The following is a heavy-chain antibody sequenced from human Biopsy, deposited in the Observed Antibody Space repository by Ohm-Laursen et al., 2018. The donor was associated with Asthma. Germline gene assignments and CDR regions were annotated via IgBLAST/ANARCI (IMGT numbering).Heavy chain of an antibody. V-gene: IGHV4-59*11. CDR2: VSHTGST. Sequence: GTLSLTCTVSGGSIRSHDWTWIRLPPGKGLEYIGDVSHTGSTNYNPSLKSRVTMSLDTSKNQFSLRLTSATPADTAVYYCARLADCSGGACYSYGWFDPWGQGTRVTVSS. J-gene: IGHJ5*02. CDR1: GGSIRSHD. D-gene: IGHD2-15*01. CDR3: ARLADCSGGACYSYGWFDP.